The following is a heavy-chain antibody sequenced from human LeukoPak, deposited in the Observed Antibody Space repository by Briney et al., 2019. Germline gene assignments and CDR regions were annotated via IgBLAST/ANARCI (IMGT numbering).Heavy chain of an antibody. V-gene: IGHV3-48*01. Sequence: PGGSLRLSCAASGFTFSSYSMNWVRQAPGKGLEWVSYISSSSSTIYYADSVKGRFTISRDNAKNSLYLQMNSLRAEDTAVYYCASILSPGAFDIWGQGTMVTVSS. CDR1: GFTFSSYS. D-gene: IGHD2/OR15-2a*01. CDR2: ISSSSSTI. CDR3: ASILSPGAFDI. J-gene: IGHJ3*02.